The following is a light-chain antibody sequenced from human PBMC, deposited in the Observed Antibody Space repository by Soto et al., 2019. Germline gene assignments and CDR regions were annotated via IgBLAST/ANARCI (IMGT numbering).Light chain of an antibody. CDR1: PSISSW. CDR2: DAS. Sequence: DIQMAQFHSTMSVTAGDRFTITCRASPSISSWLAWYQHKPWNAPXXRIYDASNLDGGVPSRFRVSASGTEFSPTSSNQPPNFCATDDCQQYKIHWTFGQGTMV. J-gene: IGKJ1*01. V-gene: IGKV1-5*01. CDR3: QQYKIHWT.